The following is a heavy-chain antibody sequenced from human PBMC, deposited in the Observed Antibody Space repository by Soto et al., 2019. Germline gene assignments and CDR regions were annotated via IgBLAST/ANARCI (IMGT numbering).Heavy chain of an antibody. V-gene: IGHV4-59*08. J-gene: IGHJ4*02. CDR3: ARSYGSAIDY. CDR1: GGTISSWY. CDR2: IYYSGST. D-gene: IGHD1-26*01. Sequence: SETLSLTCTVSGGTISSWYWSWIRQPPGKGLEWIGYIYYSGSTNCNPSLKSRVTISVDTSKNQFSLKLSSVTAADTAVYYCARSYGSAIDYCGQGTLVTVSS.